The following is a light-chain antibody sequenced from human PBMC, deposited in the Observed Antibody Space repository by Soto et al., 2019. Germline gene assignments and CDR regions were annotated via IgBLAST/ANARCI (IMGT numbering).Light chain of an antibody. CDR1: QKIHNF. Sequence: DIPMTPSPSPLSASFGDRVTVTCRASQKIHNFVSWYQQKPGQAPKLLIYDASSLESGVPSRFSGSGSGTEFTLTISSLQPDDFATYYCQQYNSYSTFGQGTKVDIK. V-gene: IGKV1-5*01. CDR2: DAS. CDR3: QQYNSYST. J-gene: IGKJ1*01.